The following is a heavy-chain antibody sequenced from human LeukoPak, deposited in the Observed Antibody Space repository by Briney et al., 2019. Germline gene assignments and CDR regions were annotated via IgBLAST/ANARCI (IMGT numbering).Heavy chain of an antibody. CDR1: GYRFTSYW. D-gene: IGHD2-2*01. Sequence: GESLTISCKGSGYRFTSYWIGWVRQMPGKGMEWMGIIYPVLSDPRYSPSFHGQVTISADKSISTAYLQWSSLKASATAMYHCARVRSGYCSSTSCVGFDYWGQGTLVTVSS. J-gene: IGHJ4*02. CDR2: IYPVLSDP. CDR3: ARVRSGYCSSTSCVGFDY. V-gene: IGHV5-51*01.